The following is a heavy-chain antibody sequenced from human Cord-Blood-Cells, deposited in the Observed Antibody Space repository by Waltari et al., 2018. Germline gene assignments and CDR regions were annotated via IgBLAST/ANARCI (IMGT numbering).Heavy chain of an antibody. V-gene: IGHV1-69*01. CDR3: ARNEYCSGGSCYSGSYYGMDV. J-gene: IGHJ6*02. CDR1: GGTFSSYA. CDR2: IITIFGTA. Sequence: QVQLVQSGAEVKKPGSSVKVSCKASGGTFSSYAISWVRQAPGQGLEWMGGIITIFGTANYAQKFQGRVTITADESTSTAYMELSSLRSEDTAVYYCARNEYCSGGSCYSGSYYGMDVWGQGTTVTVSS. D-gene: IGHD2-15*01.